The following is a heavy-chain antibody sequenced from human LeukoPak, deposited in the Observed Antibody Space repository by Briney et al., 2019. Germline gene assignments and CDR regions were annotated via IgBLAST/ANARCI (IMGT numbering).Heavy chain of an antibody. V-gene: IGHV1-69*13. J-gene: IGHJ6*02. CDR1: GGTFSSYA. CDR3: ARVGYYDFWSGPRGRELTYYYYGMDV. CDR2: IIPIFGTA. D-gene: IGHD3-3*01. Sequence: GASVKVSCKASGGTFSSYAISWVRQAPGQGLEWMGGIIPIFGTANYAQKFQGRVTITADESTSTAYMELSSLRSEDTAVYCCARVGYYDFWSGPRGRELTYYYYGMDVWGQGTTVTVSS.